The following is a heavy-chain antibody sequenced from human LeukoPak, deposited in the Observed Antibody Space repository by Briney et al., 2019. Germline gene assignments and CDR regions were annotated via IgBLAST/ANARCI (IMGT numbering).Heavy chain of an antibody. D-gene: IGHD6-13*01. V-gene: IGHV1-3*01. CDR1: GYTFTSYA. CDR3: ARGSSSWYGIFDY. CDR2: INAGNGNT. Sequence: ASVKVSCKASGYTFTSYAMRWVRQAPGQRLEWMGWINAGNGNTKYSQKFQGRVTITRDTSASTAYMELSSLRSEDTAVYYCARGSSSWYGIFDYWGQGTLVTVSS. J-gene: IGHJ4*02.